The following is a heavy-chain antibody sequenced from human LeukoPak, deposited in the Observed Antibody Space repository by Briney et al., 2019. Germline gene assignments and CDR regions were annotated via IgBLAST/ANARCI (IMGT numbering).Heavy chain of an antibody. CDR1: GFTFSSYS. CDR2: ISSSSSYI. J-gene: IGHJ4*02. V-gene: IGHV3-21*01. Sequence: PGGSLRLSCAASGFTFSSYSMNWVRQAPGKGLEWVSSISSSSSYIYYADSVKGRFTISRDNAKNSLYLQMNSLRAEDTAVYYCARDGYNFEGFGYWGQGTLVTVSS. D-gene: IGHD5-24*01. CDR3: ARDGYNFEGFGY.